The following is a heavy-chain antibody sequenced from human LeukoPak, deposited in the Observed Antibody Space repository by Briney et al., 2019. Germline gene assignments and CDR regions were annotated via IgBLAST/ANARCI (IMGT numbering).Heavy chain of an antibody. CDR3: ARGTTVTDFFGY. J-gene: IGHJ4*02. Sequence: SVKVSCKASGGTFSSYAISWVRQAPGQGLEWMGGIIPIFGTANYAQKFQGRVTITADESTSTAYMELRSLRSDGTAVYYCARGTTVTDFFGYWGQGTLVTVSS. V-gene: IGHV1-69*13. D-gene: IGHD4-17*01. CDR2: IIPIFGTA. CDR1: GGTFSSYA.